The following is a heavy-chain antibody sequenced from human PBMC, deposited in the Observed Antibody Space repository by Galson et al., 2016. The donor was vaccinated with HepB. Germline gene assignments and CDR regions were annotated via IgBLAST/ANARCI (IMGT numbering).Heavy chain of an antibody. CDR2: ISYDGSNK. CDR1: GFTFSSYG. J-gene: IGHJ4*02. Sequence: SLRLSCAASGFTFSSYGMHWVRQAPGKGLEWVAVISYDGSNKYYEDSVKGRFTISRDNSKNTLYLQMNSLRAEDTAVYYCATPYYDFWSGYNPFDYWGQGALVTVSS. D-gene: IGHD3-3*01. V-gene: IGHV3-30*03. CDR3: ATPYYDFWSGYNPFDY.